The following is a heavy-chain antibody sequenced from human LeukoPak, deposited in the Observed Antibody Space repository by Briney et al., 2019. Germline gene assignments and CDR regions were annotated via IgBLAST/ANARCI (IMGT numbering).Heavy chain of an antibody. V-gene: IGHV1-8*01. J-gene: IGHJ6*03. Sequence: GASVKVSCKASGYTFTSYDINWVRQATGQGLEWMGWMNPNSGNTGYAQKFQGRVTITRNTSISTAYMELSSLRSEDTAVYYCARQLYYYATSTYYYYMDVWGKGTAVTVSS. CDR3: ARQLYYYATSTYYYYMDV. CDR1: GYTFTSYD. D-gene: IGHD3-10*01. CDR2: MNPNSGNT.